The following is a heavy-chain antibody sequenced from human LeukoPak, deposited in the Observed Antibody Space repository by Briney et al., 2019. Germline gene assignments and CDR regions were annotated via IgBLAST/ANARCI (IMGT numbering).Heavy chain of an antibody. Sequence: PSQTLSLTCTVFGGSISSGTYYWSWIRQPAGKGLEYIGRIYTSGSTNYNPSLKSRVTMSVDTSKNQFSLKLSSVTAADTAVYYCARDDCSSTSCYVGAYFFDYWGQGTLVTVSS. CDR2: IYTSGST. D-gene: IGHD2-2*01. CDR3: ARDDCSSTSCYVGAYFFDY. J-gene: IGHJ4*02. V-gene: IGHV4-61*02. CDR1: GGSISSGTYY.